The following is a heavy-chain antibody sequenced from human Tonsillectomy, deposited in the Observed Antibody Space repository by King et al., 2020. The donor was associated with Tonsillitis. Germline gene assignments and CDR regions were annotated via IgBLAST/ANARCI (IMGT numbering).Heavy chain of an antibody. J-gene: IGHJ4*02. D-gene: IGHD1-26*01. CDR1: GVSVSGYY. V-gene: IGHV4-59*02. CDR3: ARGRWDFPY. Sequence: VQLQESGPGLVKPSETLSLTCTVSGVSVSGYYWSWIRQPPGKGLEWMGYIFYIGSSGSTNSNPSLKSRVTISVDTSKYQVSLRVTSVTDADSAVYFCARGRWDFPYWGQGILVTGSS. CDR2: IFYIGSSGST.